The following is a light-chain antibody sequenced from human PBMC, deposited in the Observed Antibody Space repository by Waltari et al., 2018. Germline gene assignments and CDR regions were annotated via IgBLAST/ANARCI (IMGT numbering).Light chain of an antibody. J-gene: IGKJ4*01. CDR1: QDISSR. V-gene: IGKV1-12*01. CDR2: AAA. Sequence: DIQMTQSPSSVSASVGDRVTITCRASQDISSRLGWYQQKPGTAPKHLCYAAASSQNRVPSRFSGSGSGTAFTLTIRSLQPEDFATYYCQQSYNFPLTFGGGTKVEVK. CDR3: QQSYNFPLT.